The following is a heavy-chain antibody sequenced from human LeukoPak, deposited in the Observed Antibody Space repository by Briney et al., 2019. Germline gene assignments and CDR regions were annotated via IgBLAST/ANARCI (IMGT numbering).Heavy chain of an antibody. CDR2: HNHSGST. V-gene: IGHV4-34*01. CDR1: GGSVSVYY. J-gene: IGHJ4*02. D-gene: IGHD3-22*01. CDR3: ARGQPWPDYYDSSGYPFDY. Sequence: SETLSLMCAVDGGSVSVYYWRWIRHPPGKGLEWIGEHNHSGSTNYNPSLKSRVTISVDTSKNQFSLKLSSVTAADTAVYYCARGQPWPDYYDSSGYPFDYWGQGTLVTVSS.